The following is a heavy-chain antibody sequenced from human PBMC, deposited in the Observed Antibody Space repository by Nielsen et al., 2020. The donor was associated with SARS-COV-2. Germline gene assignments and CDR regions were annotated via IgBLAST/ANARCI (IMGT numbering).Heavy chain of an antibody. CDR1: GGSFSGYY. Sequence: SETLSLTCAVYGGSFSGYYWSWIRQPPGKGLEWIGEINHSGSTNYNPSLKSRVTISVDTSKNQFSLKLSSVTAADTAVYYCARGTTIFGVVIDEPYFDYWGQGTLVTVSS. CDR2: INHSGST. J-gene: IGHJ4*02. V-gene: IGHV4-34*01. D-gene: IGHD3-3*01. CDR3: ARGTTIFGVVIDEPYFDY.